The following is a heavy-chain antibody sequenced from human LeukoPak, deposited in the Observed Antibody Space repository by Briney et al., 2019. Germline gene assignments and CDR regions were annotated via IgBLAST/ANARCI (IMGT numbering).Heavy chain of an antibody. CDR3: ARDHRSGMTTVSTGFDY. J-gene: IGHJ4*02. CDR2: IHTSGST. CDR1: GGSISSFY. Sequence: SETLSLTCTVSGGSISSFYWSWIRPSAGKGLEGIGRIHTSGSTNYNPSLQSRLTMSLDTSKNQFSLKLTSVTAADTAVYYCARDHRSGMTTVSTGFDYWGQGTLVTVSS. V-gene: IGHV4-4*07. D-gene: IGHD4-17*01.